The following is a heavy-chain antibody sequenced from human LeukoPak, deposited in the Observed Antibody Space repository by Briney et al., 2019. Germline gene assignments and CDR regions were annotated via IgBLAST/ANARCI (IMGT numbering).Heavy chain of an antibody. V-gene: IGHV1-69*04. CDR2: IIPILDVT. CDR3: ARVQLPATIGAFDI. D-gene: IGHD2-2*02. J-gene: IGHJ3*02. CDR1: GGTFTNYA. Sequence: SVKVSCKASGGTFTNYAINWVRQAPGQGLEWMGRIIPILDVTNYAQKFQGRVTITADQSTSTAYMELSSLRSEDTAVYYCARVQLPATIGAFDIWGQGTMVTVSS.